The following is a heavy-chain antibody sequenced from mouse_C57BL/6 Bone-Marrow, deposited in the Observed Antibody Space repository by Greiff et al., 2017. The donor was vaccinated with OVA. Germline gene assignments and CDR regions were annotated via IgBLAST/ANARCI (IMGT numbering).Heavy chain of an antibody. Sequence: EVKLLESGGGLVKPGASVKLSCAASGFTFSSYDMSWVRQSPEKRLEWVATISHGGSYTYYPDNVKGQITIARDKAKNNLYLQMSHLKSEDTAIYYCAGYGSGSWFYYGGRGTGITVT. V-gene: IGHV5-4*03. CDR2: ISHGGSYT. J-gene: IGHJ1*03. D-gene: IGHD1-1*01. CDR3: AGYGSGSWFYYGG. CDR1: GFTFSSYD.